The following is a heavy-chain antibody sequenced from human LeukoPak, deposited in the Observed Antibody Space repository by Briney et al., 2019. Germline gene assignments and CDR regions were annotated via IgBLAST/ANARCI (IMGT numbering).Heavy chain of an antibody. V-gene: IGHV1-46*01. CDR2: INPSAGST. J-gene: IGHJ5*02. CDR3: AREGGIAAADEGWFDP. CDR1: GYTFTSYY. D-gene: IGHD6-13*01. Sequence: ASVKVSYKASGYTFTSYYMHWVRQAPGQGLEWMGIINPSAGSTRYAQKFQGRVTMTRDTSTSTVYMELSSLRSEDTAVYYCAREGGIAAADEGWFDPWGQGTLVTVSS.